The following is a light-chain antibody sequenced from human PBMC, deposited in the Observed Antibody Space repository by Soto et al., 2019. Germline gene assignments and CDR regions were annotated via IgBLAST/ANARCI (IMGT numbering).Light chain of an antibody. CDR3: SSYAGSNNVV. CDR2: EVS. V-gene: IGLV2-8*01. Sequence: QSALTQPPSASGSPGQSVTISCTGTSSDVGNYNYVSWYQQHPGKAPKLMIYEVSKRPSGVPDRSSGSKSGNTASLTVSGLQAEDEADYYCSSYAGSNNVVFGGGTKLTVL. J-gene: IGLJ2*01. CDR1: SSDVGNYNY.